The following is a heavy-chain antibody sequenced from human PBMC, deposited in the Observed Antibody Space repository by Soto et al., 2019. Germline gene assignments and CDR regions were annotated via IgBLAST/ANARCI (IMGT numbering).Heavy chain of an antibody. Sequence: PGGSLRLSCVVSGRTFRSYAMSWVRQAPGKGLEWVSGISGGGAGTYYADSVKGRFTISRDPSTTTLFLDMYSLGAEDTAIYYCAKGRKPDHDDGLCAFDSWGQGVLVTVSS. V-gene: IGHV3-23*01. D-gene: IGHD3-3*01. CDR3: AKGRKPDHDDGLCAFDS. J-gene: IGHJ4*02. CDR1: GRTFRSYA. CDR2: ISGGGAGT.